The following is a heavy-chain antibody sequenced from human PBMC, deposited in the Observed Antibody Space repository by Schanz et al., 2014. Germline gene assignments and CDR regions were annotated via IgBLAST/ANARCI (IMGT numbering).Heavy chain of an antibody. CDR1: GITFRSYA. CDR3: TTERRRERRTRFAA. V-gene: IGHV3-23*04. J-gene: IGHJ5*02. CDR2: ISGSGADT. Sequence: EVQLVESGGGLVQPGGSLRLSCAASGITFRSYALSWVRQAPGRGLEWVSVISGSGADTDYADSMKGRFTISRDNSRNTLFPQMNSLTAEDTAVYYCTTERRRERRTRFAAWGQGTLVTVSS. D-gene: IGHD3-16*01.